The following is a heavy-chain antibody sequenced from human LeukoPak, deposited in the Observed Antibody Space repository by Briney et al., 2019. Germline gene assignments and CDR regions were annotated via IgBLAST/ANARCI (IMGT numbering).Heavy chain of an antibody. V-gene: IGHV3-74*01. J-gene: IGHJ4*02. CDR3: TRDWAMASDY. CDR1: GFTFSSYS. D-gene: IGHD3-16*01. CDR2: VNGDGTST. Sequence: GGSLRLSCAASGFTFSSYSMNWVRQAPGKGLVWVSCVNGDGTSTTYADSVKGRFIISRDNARNTVYLQMNSLRAEDTALYYCTRDWAMASDYWGQGTLVTVSS.